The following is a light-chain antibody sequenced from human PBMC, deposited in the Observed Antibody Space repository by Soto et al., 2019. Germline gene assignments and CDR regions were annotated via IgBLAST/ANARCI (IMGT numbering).Light chain of an antibody. J-gene: IGLJ2*01. Sequence: QSALTQPPSASGSPGQSVTISCTGTSSDVGGYNSVSWYQQHPGKAPKLLIYAVSQRPSGVPDRFSGSTSGNTASLTVSGLQAEGEADYYCSSYGGRDSVRFGGGTQLTVL. CDR3: SSYGGRDSVR. V-gene: IGLV2-8*01. CDR2: AVS. CDR1: SSDVGGYNS.